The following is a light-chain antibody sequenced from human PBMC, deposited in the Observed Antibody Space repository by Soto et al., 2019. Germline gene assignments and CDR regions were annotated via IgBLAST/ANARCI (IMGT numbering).Light chain of an antibody. J-gene: IGKJ5*01. CDR3: QQYNHWKVT. V-gene: IGKV3D-20*01. CDR1: QIVSYRY. Sequence: EIVLTQSPAILALSPGERATLSFGASQIVSYRYLAWYQQKPGLAPRLLIYDASSRATGIPDRFSGSGSGTEFTLTISSLQCEDFAIYYFQQYNHWKVTSGHVTRRRL. CDR2: DAS.